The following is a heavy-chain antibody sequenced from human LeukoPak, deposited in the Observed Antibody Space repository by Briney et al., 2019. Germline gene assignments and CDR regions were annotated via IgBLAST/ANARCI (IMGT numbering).Heavy chain of an antibody. CDR1: GGTFTSYA. CDR3: ARDTSYSGCWYGGAY. Sequence: SVKVSSKASGGTFTSYAISWGRQAPGQGLEWMGGIIPIFGAANYAQKFQGRVTITADESTSTAYMELSSLRSEDTAVYYCARDTSYSGCWYGGAYWGQGTLVTVSS. D-gene: IGHD6-19*01. V-gene: IGHV1-69*01. CDR2: IIPIFGAA. J-gene: IGHJ4*02.